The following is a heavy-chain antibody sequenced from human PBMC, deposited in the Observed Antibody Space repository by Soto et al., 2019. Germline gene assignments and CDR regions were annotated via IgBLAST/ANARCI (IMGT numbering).Heavy chain of an antibody. CDR2: IYTSGTT. Sequence: QVQLQESGPGLVKPSETLSLTCTVPGASISSYFWSWIRQPAGKGLEWIGRIYTSGTTNYNPSLKSRVTMSLDTSKNHFSLKLNSITAADTAVYYCARESATATYRPLDYWGQGALVTVSS. J-gene: IGHJ4*02. CDR1: GASISSYF. D-gene: IGHD3-16*01. CDR3: ARESATATYRPLDY. V-gene: IGHV4-4*07.